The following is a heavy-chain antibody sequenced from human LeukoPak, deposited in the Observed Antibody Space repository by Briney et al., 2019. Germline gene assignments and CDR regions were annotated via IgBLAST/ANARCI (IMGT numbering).Heavy chain of an antibody. CDR3: ARDDGYCSAGSCYHFDY. CDR2: ISPDGSTT. D-gene: IGHD2-15*01. Sequence: AGGSLRLSCAASGFTFSSYWMHWVRHAPGKGLVWVSRISPDGSTTGHVDSVKGRFTTSRDNAKNTLFLQMNSLRAEDTAVYYCARDDGYCSAGSCYHFDYWGQGTLVTVSS. J-gene: IGHJ4*02. CDR1: GFTFSSYW. V-gene: IGHV3-74*01.